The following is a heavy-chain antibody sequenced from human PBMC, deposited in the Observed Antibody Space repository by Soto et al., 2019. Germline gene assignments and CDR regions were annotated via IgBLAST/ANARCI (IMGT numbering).Heavy chain of an antibody. CDR1: GYTFTGYY. CDR3: AREGITIFGVVITPHGMDV. V-gene: IGHV1-2*04. D-gene: IGHD3-3*01. CDR2: INPNSGGT. J-gene: IGHJ6*02. Sequence: ASVKVSCKASGYTFTGYYMHWVRQAPGQGLEWKGWINPNSGGTNYTQKIQGWVTMTRDTSISTAYIELSRLSSDDTAVYYCAREGITIFGVVITPHGMDVWGQGTTVTVS.